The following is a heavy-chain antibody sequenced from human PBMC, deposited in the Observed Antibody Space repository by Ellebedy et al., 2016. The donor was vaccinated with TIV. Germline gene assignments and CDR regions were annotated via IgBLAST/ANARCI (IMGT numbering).Heavy chain of an antibody. CDR3: ARDPSGSQVPFDF. D-gene: IGHD1-26*01. CDR2: IYYSGST. J-gene: IGHJ4*02. V-gene: IGHV4-39*07. Sequence: SETLSLTXTVSGDSISSSSYYWGWFRQPPGKGPEWIGSIYYSGSTYYNPSLKSRVTLSLDTSKNQFSLKLSSVTAADTAVYYCARDPSGSQVPFDFWGQGTLATVSS. CDR1: GDSISSSSYY.